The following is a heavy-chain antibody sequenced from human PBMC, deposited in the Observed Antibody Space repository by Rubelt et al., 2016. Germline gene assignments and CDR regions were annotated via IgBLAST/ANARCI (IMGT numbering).Heavy chain of an antibody. CDR3: AKNSRRELPVDP. CDR1: GFPVSSNY. Sequence: EVQLVESGGGLVQPGGSLRLSCAASGFPVSSNYMSWVRQAPGKGLEWVSVISGSGGYTYYADSVKGRFTISRDNSKNTLDLQMNSLRAEDTALYYCAKNSRRELPVDPWGQGTLVTVSS. V-gene: IGHV3-23*04. J-gene: IGHJ5*02. CDR2: ISGSGGYT. D-gene: IGHD1-7*01.